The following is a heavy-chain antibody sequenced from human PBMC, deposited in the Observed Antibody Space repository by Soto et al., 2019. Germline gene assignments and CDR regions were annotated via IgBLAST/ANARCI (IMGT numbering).Heavy chain of an antibody. CDR3: PNTHSATTVVTRYWYFDL. CDR1: GFTFGAFA. CDR2: LSGGGGST. Sequence: EMQLLESGGGLVQPGGLLRLSCAASGFTFGAFAMAWVRQRPGNGLEWVSSLSGGGGSTYYNNSVRGRFAISRDNSASTLFLKMNTSRAEDTAVYFCPNTHSATTVVTRYWYFDLWGRGTLVTVSS. D-gene: IGHD3-22*01. J-gene: IGHJ2*01. V-gene: IGHV3-23*01.